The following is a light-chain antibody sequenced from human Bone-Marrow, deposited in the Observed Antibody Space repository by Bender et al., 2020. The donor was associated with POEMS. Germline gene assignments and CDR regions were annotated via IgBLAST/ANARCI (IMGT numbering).Light chain of an antibody. CDR2: DVT. V-gene: IGLV2-14*03. CDR1: SSDVGSYNS. CDR3: SSYVSATTSGGTLAV. Sequence: QSALTQPASVSGSPGQSITISCTGTSSDVGSYNSVSWYQQHPGKAPQLVIFDVTNRPSGISDRFSGSKSGNTASLTISGLQAEDEADYYCSSYVSATTSGGTLAVFGGGTKVTVL. J-gene: IGLJ3*02.